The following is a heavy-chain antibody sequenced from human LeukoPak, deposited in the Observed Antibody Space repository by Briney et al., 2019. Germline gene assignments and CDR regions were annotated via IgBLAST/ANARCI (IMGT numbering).Heavy chain of an antibody. Sequence: PGGSLRLSCEGSGFMLGNHGLIWVRQAPGKGLDWLSFIGPSGVTRLYANSVKGRFTISRDNAENSVFLQMNSLRVEDTAVYYCARVSPMTDGAFDLWGQGVMVTVSS. J-gene: IGHJ3*01. D-gene: IGHD2-21*02. CDR1: GFMLGNHG. CDR3: ARVSPMTDGAFDL. CDR2: IGPSGVTR. V-gene: IGHV3-48*04.